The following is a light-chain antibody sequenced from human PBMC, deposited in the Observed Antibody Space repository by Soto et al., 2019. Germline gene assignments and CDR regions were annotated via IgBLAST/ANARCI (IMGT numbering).Light chain of an antibody. CDR1: KSDIGVYDF. CDR3: KSYAGSNTYV. V-gene: IGLV2-8*01. Sequence: QYVLTQPPSAPGSPGQTVTISCTGTKSDIGVYDFVSWYQHHPGKAPRLIIYEVVQRPSGVPDRFSGSKSGNTASLTVSGLQAADEADYFCKSYAGSNTYVFGSGTKVTVL. CDR2: EVV. J-gene: IGLJ1*01.